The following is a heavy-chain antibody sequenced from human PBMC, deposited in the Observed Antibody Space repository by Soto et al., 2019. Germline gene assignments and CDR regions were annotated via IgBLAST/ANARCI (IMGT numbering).Heavy chain of an antibody. Sequence: QVQLVESGGGVVQPGRSLRLSCAASGFTFSSYGMHWVRQAPGKGLEWVAVIWYDGSNKYYADSVKGRFTISRDNSKNTLYLQMNSLRAEDTAVYYCAREDWNDYYGMDVWGQGTTVTVSS. V-gene: IGHV3-33*01. CDR1: GFTFSSYG. D-gene: IGHD1-1*01. CDR2: IWYDGSNK. J-gene: IGHJ6*02. CDR3: AREDWNDYYGMDV.